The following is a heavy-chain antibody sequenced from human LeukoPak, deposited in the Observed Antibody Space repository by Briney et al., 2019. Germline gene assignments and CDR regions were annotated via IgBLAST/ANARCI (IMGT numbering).Heavy chain of an antibody. CDR3: ARGRSVVVVPAANYYYYYYMDV. J-gene: IGHJ6*03. V-gene: IGHV1-69*06. Sequence: SVKVSCKASGGTFSIYAISWVRQAPGQGLEWMGGIIPIFGTANYAQKFQGRVTITADKSTSTAYMELSSLRSEDTAVYYCARGRSVVVVPAANYYYYYYMDVWGKGTTVTISS. CDR2: IIPIFGTA. CDR1: GGTFSIYA. D-gene: IGHD2-2*01.